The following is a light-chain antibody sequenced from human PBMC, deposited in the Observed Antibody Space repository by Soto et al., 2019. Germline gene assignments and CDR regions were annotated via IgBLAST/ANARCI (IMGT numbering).Light chain of an antibody. CDR2: DAS. CDR3: QQYNSYPYT. CDR1: RSISDW. J-gene: IGKJ2*01. V-gene: IGKV1-5*01. Sequence: DIQMTQYPSTLSPYVGARVTITCRASRSISDWLAWYQKQPGKAPKLLIFDASSLKSGVPSRVSGSGSGTEFTLTISSLQPDDGATYDCQQYNSYPYTFGQGTKVDI.